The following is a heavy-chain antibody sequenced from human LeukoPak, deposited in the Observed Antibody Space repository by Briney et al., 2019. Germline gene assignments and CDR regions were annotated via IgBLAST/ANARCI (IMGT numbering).Heavy chain of an antibody. J-gene: IGHJ4*01. CDR2: IYSSGSA. Sequence: SQTLSLTCTVSGASINNNFWTSIRQPPGKGMEWIGYIYSSGSANYNPSRKSRVITSGDTSKNQISLNLTSVTAADTAVYFCARHRDYYDNWGHGTLVTVSS. V-gene: IGHV4-59*08. CDR1: GASINNNF. CDR3: ARHRDYYDN. D-gene: IGHD3-22*01.